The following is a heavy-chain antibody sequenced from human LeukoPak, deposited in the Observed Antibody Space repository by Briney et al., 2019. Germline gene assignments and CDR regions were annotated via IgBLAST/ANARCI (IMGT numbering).Heavy chain of an antibody. CDR3: ARGVTYYDFWSGHYSRAFDI. CDR2: INPNSGGT. D-gene: IGHD3-3*01. J-gene: IGHJ3*02. V-gene: IGHV1-2*02. Sequence: ASVKVSCKASGYTFTGYYMHWVRQAPGQGLEWMGWINPNSGGTNYAQKFQGGVTMTRDTSISTAYMELSRLRSDDTAVYYCARGVTYYDFWSGHYSRAFDIWGQGTMVTVSS. CDR1: GYTFTGYY.